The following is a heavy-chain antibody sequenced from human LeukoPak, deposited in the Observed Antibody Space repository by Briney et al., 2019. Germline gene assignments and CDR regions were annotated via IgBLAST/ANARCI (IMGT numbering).Heavy chain of an antibody. J-gene: IGHJ3*02. V-gene: IGHV3-21*01. CDR2: ISSSSSYI. CDR3: ARDLLPDDAFDI. CDR1: WFPYRCYS. Sequence: GGSLRLSRSSSWFPYRCYSMNWVRQTPGKGLDGVSSISSSSSYIYYADSVKGRFTISRDNAKNSLYLQMNSLRAEDTAVYYCARDLLPDDAFDIWGQGTMVTVSS.